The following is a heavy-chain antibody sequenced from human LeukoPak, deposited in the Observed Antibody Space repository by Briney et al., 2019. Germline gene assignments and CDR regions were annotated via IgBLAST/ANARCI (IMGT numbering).Heavy chain of an antibody. Sequence: ASVKVSCKASGYTFTGYYMHWVRQAPGQGLEWMGWINPNSGGTNYAQKFQGRVTMTRDTSISTAYMELSRLRSDDTAVYYCARSPGPLVDWFDPWGQRTLVTVSS. D-gene: IGHD1-14*01. CDR2: INPNSGGT. J-gene: IGHJ5*02. CDR3: ARSPGPLVDWFDP. V-gene: IGHV1-2*02. CDR1: GYTFTGYY.